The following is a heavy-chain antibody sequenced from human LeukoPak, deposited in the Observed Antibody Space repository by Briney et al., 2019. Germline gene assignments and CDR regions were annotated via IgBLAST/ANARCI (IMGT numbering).Heavy chain of an antibody. CDR1: GYTFTSYG. D-gene: IGHD4-17*01. CDR2: ISAYNGNT. V-gene: IGHV1-18*01. CDR3: ARGPRYGYYYYYYMDV. Sequence: ASVKVSCKASGYTFTSYGISWVRQAPGQGLEWMGWISAYNGNTNYAQKLQGRVTMTTDTSTSTAYMEMRSLRSDDTAVYYCARGPRYGYYYYYYMDVWGKGTTVTISS. J-gene: IGHJ6*03.